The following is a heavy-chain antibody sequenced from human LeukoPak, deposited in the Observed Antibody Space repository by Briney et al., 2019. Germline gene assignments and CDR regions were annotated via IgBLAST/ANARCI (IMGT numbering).Heavy chain of an antibody. D-gene: IGHD1-14*01. CDR2: INAGNGNT. J-gene: IGHJ4*02. Sequence: ASVKVSCKASGYTFTSYAMHWVHQAPGQRLEWMGWINAGNGNTKYSQKFQGRVTITRDTSASTAYMELSSLRSEDTAVYYCAREGVTEPFDYWGQGTLVTVSS. CDR3: AREGVTEPFDY. V-gene: IGHV1-3*01. CDR1: GYTFTSYA.